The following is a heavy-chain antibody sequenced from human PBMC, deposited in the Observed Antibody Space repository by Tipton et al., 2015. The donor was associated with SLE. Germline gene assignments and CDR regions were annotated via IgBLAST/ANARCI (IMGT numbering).Heavy chain of an antibody. CDR2: INHSGST. V-gene: IGHV4-34*01. Sequence: TLSLTCAVYGGSFSGYYWSWIRQPPGKGLEWIGEINHSGSTNYNPSLKSRATISVDTSKNHFSLKLDSVSAADAAVYYCATHVAESPWASTKDIYYFDSWGQGTLVTVSS. CDR3: ATHVAESPWASTKDIYYFDS. CDR1: GGSFSGYY. J-gene: IGHJ4*02. D-gene: IGHD1-14*01.